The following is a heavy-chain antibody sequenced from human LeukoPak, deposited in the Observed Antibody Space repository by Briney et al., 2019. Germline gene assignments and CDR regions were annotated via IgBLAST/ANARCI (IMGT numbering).Heavy chain of an antibody. CDR1: GGSFSGYY. D-gene: IGHD3-16*02. CDR3: ARSMLYYDYVWGSYPRGPFDY. V-gene: IGHV4-34*01. J-gene: IGHJ4*02. Sequence: SETLSLTCAVYGGSFSGYYWSWIRQPPGKGLEWIGEINHSGSTNYNPSLKSRVTISVDTSMNQFSLKLSSVTAADTAVYYCARSMLYYDYVWGSYPRGPFDYRGQGTLVTVSS. CDR2: INHSGST.